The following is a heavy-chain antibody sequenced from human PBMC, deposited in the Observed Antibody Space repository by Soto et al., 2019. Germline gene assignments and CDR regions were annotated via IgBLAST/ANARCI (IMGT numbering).Heavy chain of an antibody. V-gene: IGHV3-72*01. CDR2: TRNKANSYTT. D-gene: IGHD3-9*01. CDR3: ARVYDILTGYFYFDY. J-gene: IGHJ4*02. CDR1: GFTFSDHY. Sequence: SGGSLRLSCAASGFTFSDHYMDWVRQAPGKGLEWVGRTRNKANSYTTEYAASVKGRFTISRDDSKNSLYLQMNSLKTEDTAVYYCARVYDILTGYFYFDYWGQGTLVTVSS.